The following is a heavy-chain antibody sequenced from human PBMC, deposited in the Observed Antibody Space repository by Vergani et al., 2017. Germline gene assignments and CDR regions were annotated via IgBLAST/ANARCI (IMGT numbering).Heavy chain of an antibody. V-gene: IGHV3-9*01. J-gene: IGHJ4*02. CDR3: AKDHGGYGTNGNCLFGS. D-gene: IGHD2-8*01. CDR1: GITFWKFG. Sequence: EVDLVESGGGLAQPGGSLRLSCEASGITFWKFGMHWVRQGPGKGLEWVSGISWNSGAVDYADSVRGRFTISRDNAKNSLFLEMNSLRFEDTAVYYCAKDHGGYGTNGNCLFGSWGQGTPVTVSS. CDR2: ISWNSGAV.